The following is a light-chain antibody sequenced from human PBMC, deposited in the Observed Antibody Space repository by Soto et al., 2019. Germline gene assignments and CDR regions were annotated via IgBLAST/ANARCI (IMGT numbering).Light chain of an antibody. CDR3: AIWDDSLSGVV. CDR1: KSNVGSNF. CDR2: NND. V-gene: IGLV1-47*02. J-gene: IGLJ3*02. Sequence: QSVLTQPPSASGTPGQRVTISCSGGKSNVGSNFVFWYRQLPGTAPELLIYNNDHRPSGVPDRFSGSRSGVSASLAISGLQSKDEADYYCAIWDDSLSGVVFGGGTKLTVL.